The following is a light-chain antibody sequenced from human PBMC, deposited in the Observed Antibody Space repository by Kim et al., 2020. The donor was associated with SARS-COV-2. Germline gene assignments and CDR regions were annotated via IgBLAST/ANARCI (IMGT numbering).Light chain of an antibody. Sequence: PGKTARITWGGNNIGSKSVQWYQQKPGQAPVLVIYYDSDRPSGIPERFSGSNSGNTATLTISRVEAGDEADYYCQVWDSSSDHPGVFGTGTKVTVL. J-gene: IGLJ1*01. CDR1: NIGSKS. V-gene: IGLV3-21*04. CDR2: YDS. CDR3: QVWDSSSDHPGV.